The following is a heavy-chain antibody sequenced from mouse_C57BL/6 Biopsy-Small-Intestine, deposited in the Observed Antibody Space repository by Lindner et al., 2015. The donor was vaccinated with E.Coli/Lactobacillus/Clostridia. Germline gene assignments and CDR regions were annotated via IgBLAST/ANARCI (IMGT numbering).Heavy chain of an antibody. CDR2: IDPYNGAT. Sequence: VQLQESGPELVKPGASVKMSCKASGYSFTGYSIHWVRQSHGKSLEWIGYIDPYNGATSYNQKFKGTATLTVDKSSNTAYMQLNSLTSEDSAVYYCARRGELAWFAYWGQGTLVTVSA. J-gene: IGHJ3*01. V-gene: IGHV1S135*01. CDR1: GYSFTGYS. CDR3: ARRGELAWFAY.